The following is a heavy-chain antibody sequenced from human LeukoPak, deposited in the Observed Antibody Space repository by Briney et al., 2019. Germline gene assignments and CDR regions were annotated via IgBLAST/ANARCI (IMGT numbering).Heavy chain of an antibody. V-gene: IGHV3-21*01. CDR2: ISSSSSYI. CDR1: GFTFSSYS. CDR3: ARDRRYYYDSSFDP. Sequence: GGSLRLSCAASGFTFSSYSMNWVRQAPGKGLEWVSSISSSSSYIYYADSVKGRFTISRDNAKNSLYLQMNSLRAEDAAVYYCARDRRYYYDSSFDPWGQGTLVTVSS. J-gene: IGHJ5*02. D-gene: IGHD3-22*01.